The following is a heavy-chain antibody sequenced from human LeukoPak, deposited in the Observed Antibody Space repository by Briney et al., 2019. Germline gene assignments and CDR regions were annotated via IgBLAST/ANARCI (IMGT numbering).Heavy chain of an antibody. CDR2: INPNSGGT. J-gene: IGHJ4*02. V-gene: IGHV1-2*02. CDR1: GYTFTGYY. CDR3: VRVATTGSSRFDY. D-gene: IGHD6-6*01. Sequence: ASVKVSCKASGYTFTGYYMHWVRQAPGQGLEWMGWINPNSGGTNYAQKFQGKVTMTRDTSISTAYMELSSLRSDDTAVFYCVRVATTGSSRFDYWGPGTLVTVSS.